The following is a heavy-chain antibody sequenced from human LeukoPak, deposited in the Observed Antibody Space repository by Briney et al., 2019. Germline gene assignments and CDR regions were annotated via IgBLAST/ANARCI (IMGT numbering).Heavy chain of an antibody. CDR3: ARSTGWLNGH. J-gene: IGHJ4*02. Sequence: SQTLSLTCAISGDSVSSMNAAWNWIRQSPSRGLEWLGRTYYRSRWYNDYAVSLKSRITIKPDTSKNQFSLQLNSVTPEDSAIYYCARSTGWLNGHWGQGTLVTVSS. CDR2: TYYRSRWYN. V-gene: IGHV6-1*01. CDR1: GDSVSSMNAA. D-gene: IGHD2-8*02.